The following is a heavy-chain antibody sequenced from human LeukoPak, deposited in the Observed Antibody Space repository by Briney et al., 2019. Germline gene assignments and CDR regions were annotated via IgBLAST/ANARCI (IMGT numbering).Heavy chain of an antibody. V-gene: IGHV4-30-2*01. J-gene: IGHJ2*01. Sequence: PSETLSLTSAVSGGSISSGGYSWSWIRQPPGKGLEWIGYIYHSGSTYYNPSLKSRVTISVDRSKNQFSLKLSSVTAADTAVYYCARVPITMVRGVRYWYFDLWGRGTLVTASS. CDR3: ARVPITMVRGVRYWYFDL. CDR2: IYHSGST. CDR1: GGSISSGGYS. D-gene: IGHD3-10*01.